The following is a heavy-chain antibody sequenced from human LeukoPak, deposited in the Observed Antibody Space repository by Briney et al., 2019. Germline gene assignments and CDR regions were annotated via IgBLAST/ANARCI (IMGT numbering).Heavy chain of an antibody. J-gene: IGHJ5*02. CDR2: IYYSGST. V-gene: IGHV4-30-4*08. CDR1: GGSISSGDYY. Sequence: PSETLSLTCTVSGGSISSGDYYWSWIRQPPGKGLEWIGYIYYSGSTYYNPSLKSRVTISVDTSKNQFSLKLSSVTAADTAVYYCARDYVIAVAVRWFDPWGQGTLVTVSS. CDR3: ARDYVIAVAVRWFDP. D-gene: IGHD6-19*01.